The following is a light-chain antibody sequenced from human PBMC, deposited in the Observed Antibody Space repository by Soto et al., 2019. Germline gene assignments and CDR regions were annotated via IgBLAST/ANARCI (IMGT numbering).Light chain of an antibody. CDR1: SSYVGGYNY. V-gene: IGLV2-11*01. Sequence: QSVLTQPRSVSGSPGQSVTISCTGTSSYVGGYNYVSWYQQHPGKAPKLIIYDVSQRPSGVPERFSGSTSGNAASLTISGLLTEDEADYFCCSYAGSYVFGTGTKATVL. CDR2: DVS. CDR3: CSYAGSYV. J-gene: IGLJ1*01.